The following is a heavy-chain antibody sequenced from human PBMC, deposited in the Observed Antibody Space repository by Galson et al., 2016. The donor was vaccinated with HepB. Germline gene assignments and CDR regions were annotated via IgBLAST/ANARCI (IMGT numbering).Heavy chain of an antibody. CDR2: ISTYKGNT. V-gene: IGHV1-18*01. Sequence: SVKVSCKASGYTFTSYGITWVRQAPGQGLEWMGWISTYKGNTNYAQKLQGRVTMTTDTSTSTAYMELRSLRSDDTAVYYCARDYLIAAAVPRWFDPWGQGTLVTVSS. J-gene: IGHJ5*02. CDR3: ARDYLIAAAVPRWFDP. D-gene: IGHD6-13*01. CDR1: GYTFTSYG.